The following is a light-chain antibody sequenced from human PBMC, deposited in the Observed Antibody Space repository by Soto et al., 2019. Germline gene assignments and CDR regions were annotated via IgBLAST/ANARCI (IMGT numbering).Light chain of an antibody. CDR1: SSNIGAGYD. V-gene: IGLV1-40*01. J-gene: IGLJ3*02. CDR3: QSYDNSLTGWV. CDR2: GNN. Sequence: QSVLTQPPSVSGAPGQRVTISCTGSSSNIGAGYDVHWYQQLPGTAPKLLIYGNNNRPSGVPDRFSGSKSGTSASLAITGLQAEDEADYYCQSYDNSLTGWVFGGGTKLPVL.